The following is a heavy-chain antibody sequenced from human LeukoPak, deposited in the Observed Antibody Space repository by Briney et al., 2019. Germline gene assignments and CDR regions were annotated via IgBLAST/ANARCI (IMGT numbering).Heavy chain of an antibody. Sequence: PSETLSLTCTVSGGPISAYFWNWIRLSPGKGLEWIGYAYNSGSPSYNPSLKSRVTISLDWSKNQFSLQLSSVTAADTAVYYCARGCWGFLTCNFFSGMDVWDQGTTVTVSS. V-gene: IGHV4-59*01. CDR3: ARGCWGFLTCNFFSGMDV. CDR1: GGPISAYF. CDR2: AYNSGSP. J-gene: IGHJ6*02. D-gene: IGHD3-3*01.